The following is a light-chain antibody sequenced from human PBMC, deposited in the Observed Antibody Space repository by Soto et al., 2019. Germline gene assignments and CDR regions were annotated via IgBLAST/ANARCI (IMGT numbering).Light chain of an antibody. CDR2: DAS. CDR3: QQRRNWPLT. V-gene: IGKV3-11*01. J-gene: IGKJ4*01. Sequence: EFVLTQSPATLSLSPGERATLSCRASQSISSYLAWYQQKPGQAPRLLIYDASNRATGIPARFSGSGSGTDFTLTISSLEPEDFAVYYCQQRRNWPLTFGGGTKVEIK. CDR1: QSISSY.